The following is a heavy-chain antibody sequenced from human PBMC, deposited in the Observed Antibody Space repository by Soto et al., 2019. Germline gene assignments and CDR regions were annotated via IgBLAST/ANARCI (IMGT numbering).Heavy chain of an antibody. Sequence: ASVKVSCKTSGYTFTSYDVYWVWQAPGQGLEWMGWMNPNNGNTYYAQKLQGRVTMTTDTSTSTAYMELRSLRSDDTAVYYCARESSNGGYVLAYWGQGTLVTVSS. J-gene: IGHJ4*02. CDR2: MNPNNGNT. D-gene: IGHD5-12*01. CDR3: ARESSNGGYVLAY. V-gene: IGHV1-18*01. CDR1: GYTFTSYD.